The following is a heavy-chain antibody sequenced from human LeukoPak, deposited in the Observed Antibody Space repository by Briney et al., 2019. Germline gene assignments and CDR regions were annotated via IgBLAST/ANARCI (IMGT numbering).Heavy chain of an antibody. V-gene: IGHV3-9*01. CDR1: GFTFDDYA. CDR3: AKDLGYSSNN. CDR2: ISWNSGSI. Sequence: PGGSLRLSCAASGFTFDDYAMHWVRQAPGKGLEWVSGISWNSGSIGYADSVKGRFTISRDDAKNSLYLQMNSLRAEDTALYYCAKDLGYSSNNWGQGTLVTVSS. D-gene: IGHD6-13*01. J-gene: IGHJ4*02.